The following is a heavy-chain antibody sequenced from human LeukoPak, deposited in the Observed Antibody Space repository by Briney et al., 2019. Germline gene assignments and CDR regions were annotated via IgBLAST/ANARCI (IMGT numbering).Heavy chain of an antibody. V-gene: IGHV1-18*01. Sequence: ASVKVSCKASGYTFTSYGISWVRQAPGQGLEWTGWISAYNGNTNYAQKLQGRVTMTTDTSTSTAYMELRSLRSDDTAVYYCARGSPGTVDTAMVGLRYFDYWGQGTLVTVSS. CDR3: ARGSPGTVDTAMVGLRYFDY. CDR1: GYTFTSYG. CDR2: ISAYNGNT. J-gene: IGHJ4*02. D-gene: IGHD5-18*01.